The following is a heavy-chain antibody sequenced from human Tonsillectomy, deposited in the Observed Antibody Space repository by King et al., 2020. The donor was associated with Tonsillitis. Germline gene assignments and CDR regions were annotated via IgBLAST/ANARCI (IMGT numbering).Heavy chain of an antibody. CDR2: ISGSGGRT. Sequence: QLVQSGGGLVQPGGSLRLSCAASGFTFTRYAMNWVRQAPGKGLEWVSSISGSGGRTNIADSVKGRFTISRDNSKNTLFLQMNNLRAEDTAIYYCAKDLYDFWSGLDYWGQGTLVTVSS. CDR1: GFTFTRYA. CDR3: AKDLYDFWSGLDY. V-gene: IGHV3-23*04. D-gene: IGHD3-3*01. J-gene: IGHJ4*02.